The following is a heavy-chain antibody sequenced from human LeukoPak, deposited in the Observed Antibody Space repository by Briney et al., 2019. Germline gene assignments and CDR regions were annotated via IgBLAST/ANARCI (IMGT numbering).Heavy chain of an antibody. CDR2: ISGSGGGT. CDR1: GFTFSSYA. V-gene: IGHV3-23*01. Sequence: GGSLRLSCAASGFTFSSYAMSWVRQAPGKGLEWVSAISGSGGGTYYADSVKGRFTISRDNSKNTLYLQMNSLRAEDTAVYYCAIGSIVVVPAAKRFDPWGQGTLVTVSS. CDR3: AIGSIVVVPAAKRFDP. D-gene: IGHD2-2*01. J-gene: IGHJ5*02.